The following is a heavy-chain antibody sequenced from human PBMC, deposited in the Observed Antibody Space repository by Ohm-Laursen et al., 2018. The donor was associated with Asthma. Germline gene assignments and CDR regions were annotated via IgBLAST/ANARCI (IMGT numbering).Heavy chain of an antibody. CDR1: GFTFSNAW. Sequence: SLRLSCTASGFTFSNAWMSWVRQAPGKGLEWVGRIKSKTDGGTTDYAAPVKGRFTISRDDSKNTLYLQMNSLKTEDTAVYYCSTISLKTSLFYYYGMDVWGQGTTVTVSS. V-gene: IGHV3-15*01. CDR2: IKSKTDGGTT. J-gene: IGHJ6*02. CDR3: STISLKTSLFYYYGMDV.